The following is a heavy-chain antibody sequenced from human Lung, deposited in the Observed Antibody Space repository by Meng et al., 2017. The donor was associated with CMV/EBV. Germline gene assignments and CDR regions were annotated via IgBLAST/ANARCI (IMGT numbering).Heavy chain of an antibody. CDR2: IRYDRSNK. V-gene: IGHV3-30*02. CDR1: GFTFSSYG. Sequence: GESLKISCAASGFTFSSYGMHWVRQAPGKGLEWVAFIRYDRSNKYYADSVKGRFTISRDNSKNTLYLQMNSLRAEDTAVHYCAKDGAKYCSSTSCYFFDYWXQGTLVTVSS. D-gene: IGHD2-2*01. CDR3: AKDGAKYCSSTSCYFFDY. J-gene: IGHJ4*02.